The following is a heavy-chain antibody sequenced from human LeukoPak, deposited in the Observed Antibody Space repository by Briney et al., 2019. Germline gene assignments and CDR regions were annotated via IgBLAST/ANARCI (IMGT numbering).Heavy chain of an antibody. D-gene: IGHD3-22*01. CDR1: GFTFSSYA. CDR3: ARDGYDSSGYYFDY. Sequence: PGRSLRLSCAASGFTFSSYAMHWVRQAPGKGLEWVAVISYDGSNKYYADSVKGRLTISRDNSKNTLYLQMNSLRAEDTAVYYCARDGYDSSGYYFDYWGQGTLVTVSS. J-gene: IGHJ4*02. CDR2: ISYDGSNK. V-gene: IGHV3-30-3*01.